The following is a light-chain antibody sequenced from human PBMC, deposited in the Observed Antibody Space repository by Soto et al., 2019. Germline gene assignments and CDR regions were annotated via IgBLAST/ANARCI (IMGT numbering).Light chain of an antibody. V-gene: IGKV1-5*01. CDR3: QQYNRHSS. J-gene: IGKJ2*03. Sequence: DIQMTQSPSTLSASLGDRVTITCRASQSISSWLAWYQQKPGKAPKLLIYDASNLESGVPSRFSGSGSGSAFTLTISSLQPDDFATYYCQQYNRHSSFGQGTKLEIK. CDR1: QSISSW. CDR2: DAS.